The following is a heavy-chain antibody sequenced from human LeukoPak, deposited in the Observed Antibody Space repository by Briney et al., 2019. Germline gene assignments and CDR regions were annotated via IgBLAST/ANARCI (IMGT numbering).Heavy chain of an antibody. CDR1: GYTFTSYD. CDR2: MNPNSGNT. V-gene: IGHV1-8*01. D-gene: IGHD3-16*01. CDR3: ARQYPRLDNCYDI. Sequence: ASVKVSCKASGYTFTSYDINWVRQATGQGLEWMGWMNPNSGNTGYAQKFQGRVTMTRNTSISTAYMELSSLRSGDTAVYYCARQYPRLDNCYDIWGQGTMVTVSS. J-gene: IGHJ3*02.